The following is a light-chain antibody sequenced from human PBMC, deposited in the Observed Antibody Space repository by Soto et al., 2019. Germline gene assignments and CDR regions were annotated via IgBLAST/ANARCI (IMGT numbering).Light chain of an antibody. J-gene: IGKJ1*01. Sequence: DIQMTQSPSTLSASVGDTVTVTCRASQSFSVRLSCYQQTPGKAPKLLISDASTLESGVPSGFGGSGSGTEFTLSITSLQPDDFATYYCQQCFWHWTFGQGTKVDIK. CDR3: QQCFWHWT. V-gene: IGKV1-5*01. CDR2: DAS. CDR1: QSFSVR.